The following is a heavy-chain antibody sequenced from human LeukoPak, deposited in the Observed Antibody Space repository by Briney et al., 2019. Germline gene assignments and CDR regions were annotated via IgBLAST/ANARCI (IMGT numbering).Heavy chain of an antibody. V-gene: IGHV3-21*04. Sequence: GGSLRLSCAASVFTFSSYSMNWVRQAPGKGLEWVSSISSSSSYIYYADSVKGRFTISRDNSRSTLSLQMYSLRAEDTATYYCATYRQIQVPFEFWGQGTLVTVSS. CDR3: ATYRQIQVPFEF. J-gene: IGHJ4*02. D-gene: IGHD5-18*01. CDR2: ISSSSSYI. CDR1: VFTFSSYS.